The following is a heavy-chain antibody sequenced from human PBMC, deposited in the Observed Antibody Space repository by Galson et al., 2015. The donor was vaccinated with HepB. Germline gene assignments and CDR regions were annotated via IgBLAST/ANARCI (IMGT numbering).Heavy chain of an antibody. J-gene: IGHJ3*02. V-gene: IGHV1-69*08. CDR1: GGTFRNLI. D-gene: IGHD3-16*02. Sequence: SVKVSCKASGGTFRNLIIRWVRQAPGQGLVWMGEIIPTLGTTKYAQKLQGRVTITADKSTITGYMDLTSLRSEDTAVYYCAMGGGVIGGAFDIWGQGTMLIVSS. CDR2: IIPTLGTT. CDR3: AMGGGVIGGAFDI.